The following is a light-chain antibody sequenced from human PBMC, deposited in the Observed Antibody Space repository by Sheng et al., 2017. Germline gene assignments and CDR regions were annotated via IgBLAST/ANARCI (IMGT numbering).Light chain of an antibody. CDR3: QTWGTGIVV. CDR2: LNSDGSP. J-gene: IGLJ2*01. CDR1: SGHISYA. V-gene: IGLV4-69*01. Sequence: QLVLTQSPSASASLGASVKLTCTLSSGHISYAIAWHQQQPEKGPRYLMKLNSDGSPQQGDGIPDRFSGSSSGAERYLTISSLQSEDEADYYCQTWGTGIVVFGGGTKLTVL.